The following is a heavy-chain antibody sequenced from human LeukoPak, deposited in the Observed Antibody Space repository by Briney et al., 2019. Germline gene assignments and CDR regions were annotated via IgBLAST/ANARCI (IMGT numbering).Heavy chain of an antibody. CDR3: AIQYFYDSTGYYYFDF. D-gene: IGHD3-22*01. Sequence: SQTLSLTCAVSGGSISSDYWSWIRQPPGKGLEWIGYIYYGGVTNYNPSLRSRVTISVDTSKNQFSLKLSSVTAADTALYYCAIQYFYDSTGYYYFDFWGQGTLVTVSS. V-gene: IGHV4-59*08. J-gene: IGHJ4*02. CDR1: GGSISSDY. CDR2: IYYGGVT.